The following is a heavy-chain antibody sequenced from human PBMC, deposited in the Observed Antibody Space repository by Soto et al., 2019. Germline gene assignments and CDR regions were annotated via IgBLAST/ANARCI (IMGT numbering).Heavy chain of an antibody. J-gene: IGHJ3*02. Sequence: PSETLSLTCAVSGGSISSGGYSWSWIRQPPGKGLEWIGYIYHSGSTYYNPSLKSRVTISVDRSKNQFSLKLSSVTAADTAVYYCASTSGNYDAFDIWGQGTMVTVSS. CDR1: GGSISSGGYS. V-gene: IGHV4-30-2*01. CDR3: ASTSGNYDAFDI. CDR2: IYHSGST. D-gene: IGHD4-4*01.